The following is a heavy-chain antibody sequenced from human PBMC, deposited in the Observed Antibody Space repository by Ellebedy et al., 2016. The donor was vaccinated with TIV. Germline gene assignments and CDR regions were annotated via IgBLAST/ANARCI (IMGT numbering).Heavy chain of an antibody. Sequence: GESLKISXAASGFSFFTYGMNWVRQAPGKGLEWVSHLGTGAHYADSVKGRFSISRDNSKNTVYLQMNSLRVEDTAVYYCAKGCSTGGSCFIIDHWGQGTLVTVSS. D-gene: IGHD2-15*01. J-gene: IGHJ5*02. CDR2: LGTGA. CDR1: GFSFFTYG. CDR3: AKGCSTGGSCFIIDH. V-gene: IGHV3-NL1*01.